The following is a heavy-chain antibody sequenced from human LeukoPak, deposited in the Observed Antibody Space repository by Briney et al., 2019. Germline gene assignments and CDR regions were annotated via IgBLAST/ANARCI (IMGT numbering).Heavy chain of an antibody. V-gene: IGHV1-69*02. CDR2: IIPILGIA. CDR3: QLNIVVVPAAIREVGATPAY. Sequence: RASVKVSCKASGGTFSSYTTSWVRQAPGQGLEWMGRIIPILGIANYAQKFQGRVTITADKSTSTAYMELSSLRSEDTAVYYCQLNIVVVPAAIREVGATPAYWGQGTLVTVSS. CDR1: GGTFSSYT. J-gene: IGHJ4*02. D-gene: IGHD2-2*02.